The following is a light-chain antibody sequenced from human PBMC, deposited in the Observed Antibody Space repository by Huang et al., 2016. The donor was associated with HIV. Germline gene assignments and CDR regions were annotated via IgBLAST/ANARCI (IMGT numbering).Light chain of an antibody. CDR1: QSVLYSSNNKNY. J-gene: IGKJ4*01. Sequence: DIVMTQSPDSLAVSLGERATINCKPSQSVLYSSNNKNYLAWYQQKPGQPPKLLIYWASTRESVVPDRFSGSGSGTDFTLTISSLQAEDVAVYYCQQYYSTPLTFGGGTKVEIK. CDR2: WAS. V-gene: IGKV4-1*01. CDR3: QQYYSTPLT.